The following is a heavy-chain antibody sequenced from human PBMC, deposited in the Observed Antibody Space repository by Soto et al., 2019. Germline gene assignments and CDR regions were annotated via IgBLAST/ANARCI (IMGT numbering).Heavy chain of an antibody. CDR1: GFTFSSYA. Sequence: GGSLRLSCAASGFTFSSYAMHWVRQAPGKGLEWVAVISYDGSNKYYADSVKGRFTISRDNSKNTLYLQMNSLRAEDTAVYYCARDGLWMAVAGRGSYFDYWGQGTLVTVSS. CDR3: ARDGLWMAVAGRGSYFDY. CDR2: ISYDGSNK. V-gene: IGHV3-30-3*01. D-gene: IGHD6-19*01. J-gene: IGHJ4*02.